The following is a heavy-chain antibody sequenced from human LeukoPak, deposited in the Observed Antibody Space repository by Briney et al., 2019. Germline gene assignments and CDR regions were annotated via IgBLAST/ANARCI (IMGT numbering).Heavy chain of an antibody. J-gene: IGHJ4*02. CDR3: ASHDGPEDY. CDR2: ICAYNGNT. V-gene: IGHV1-18*01. CDR1: GYTFTSYG. D-gene: IGHD3-10*01. Sequence: AAVKVSCQASGYTFTSYGIMWVGQAPGQGVEWMGWICAYNGNTNYAQNLQGRITMTTDTSTSTAYMELRSLRSDDTAVYYCASHDGPEDYWGQGTLVTVSS.